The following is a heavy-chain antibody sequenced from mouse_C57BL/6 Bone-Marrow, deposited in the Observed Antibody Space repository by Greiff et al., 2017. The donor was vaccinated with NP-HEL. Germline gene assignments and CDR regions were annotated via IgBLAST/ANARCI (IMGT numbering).Heavy chain of an antibody. V-gene: IGHV1-15*01. CDR2: IDPETGGT. CDR3: TRRTGYFDC. CDR1: GYTFTDYE. J-gene: IGHJ2*01. Sequence: QVQLQQSGAELVRPGASVTLSCKASGYTFTDYEMHWVKQTPVHGLEWIGAIDPETGGTAYNQKFKGKAILTADKSSSTAYMELRSLTSEDSAVYSCTRRTGYFDCWGPGTTLTFSS.